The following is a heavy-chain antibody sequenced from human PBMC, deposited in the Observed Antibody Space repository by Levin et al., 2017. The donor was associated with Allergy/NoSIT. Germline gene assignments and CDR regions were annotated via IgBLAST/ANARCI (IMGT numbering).Heavy chain of an antibody. Sequence: ETLSLTCAASGFTFSSYAMSWVRQAPGKGLEWVSAISGSGGSTYYADSVKGRFTISRDNSKNTLYLQMNSLRAEDTAVYYCAKGRRWFGEFDYWGQGTLVTVSS. J-gene: IGHJ4*02. CDR3: AKGRRWFGEFDY. V-gene: IGHV3-23*01. CDR2: ISGSGGST. CDR1: GFTFSSYA. D-gene: IGHD3-10*01.